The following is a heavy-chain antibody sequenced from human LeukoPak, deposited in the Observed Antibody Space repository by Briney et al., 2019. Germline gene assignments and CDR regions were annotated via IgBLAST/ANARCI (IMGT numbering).Heavy chain of an antibody. J-gene: IGHJ4*02. CDR2: IKQDGSEK. Sequence: QPGGSLRLSCAASGFTFSSYWMSWVRQAPGKGLEWVANIKQDGSEKYYVDSVKGRFTISRDNAKNSLYLQMNSLRAEDTAVYYCANAPANYYDSLFDYWGQGTLVTVSS. D-gene: IGHD3-22*01. V-gene: IGHV3-7*03. CDR3: ANAPANYYDSLFDY. CDR1: GFTFSSYW.